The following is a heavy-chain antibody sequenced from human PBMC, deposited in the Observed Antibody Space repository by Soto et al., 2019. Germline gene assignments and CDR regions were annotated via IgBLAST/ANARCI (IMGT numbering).Heavy chain of an antibody. D-gene: IGHD3-22*01. Sequence: GGSLRLSCAASGFTFSTYAMYWVRQAPGKGLEFVSAISGNGGSTYYVDSVKGRFAISRDNSKNTLYVQMSRLRPEDTAVYYCVKGNYDKTGYYYSGPDWFDPWGQGTLVTVSS. J-gene: IGHJ5*02. CDR1: GFTFSTYA. CDR3: VKGNYDKTGYYYSGPDWFDP. CDR2: ISGNGGST. V-gene: IGHV3-64*05.